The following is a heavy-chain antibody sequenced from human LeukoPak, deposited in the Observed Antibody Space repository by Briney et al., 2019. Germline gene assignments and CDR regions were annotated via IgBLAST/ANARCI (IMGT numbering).Heavy chain of an antibody. D-gene: IGHD6-19*01. CDR3: VGGSGWLFDY. J-gene: IGHJ4*02. CDR1: GFTFSSYW. Sequence: QAGGSLRLSCAASGFTFSSYWMFWVRQPPGKGPEWVATIKKDGSEKDYVDSVKGRFTISRDNAENSLSLQMNSLRSDDTAIYYCVGGSGWLFDYWGQETLVTVSS. V-gene: IGHV3-7*01. CDR2: IKKDGSEK.